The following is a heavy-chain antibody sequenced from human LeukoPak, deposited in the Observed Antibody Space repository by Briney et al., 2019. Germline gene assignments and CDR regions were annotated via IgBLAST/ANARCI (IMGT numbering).Heavy chain of an antibody. D-gene: IGHD6-19*01. CDR1: GFTFSSYE. Sequence: PGGSLRLSCIASGFTFSSYEMNWVRQAPGKGLEWVSYISSSGSTIYYADSVKGRFIISRDNAKNSLYLQMNSLRAEDTAVYYCARGHSSGWYDAFDIWGQGTMVTVSS. CDR3: ARGHSSGWYDAFDI. J-gene: IGHJ3*02. V-gene: IGHV3-48*03. CDR2: ISSSGSTI.